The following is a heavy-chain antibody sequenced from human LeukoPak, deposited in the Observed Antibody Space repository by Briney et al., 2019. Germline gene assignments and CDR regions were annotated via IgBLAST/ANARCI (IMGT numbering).Heavy chain of an antibody. CDR2: INPNSGGT. Sequence: ASVKVSCKASGYTFTGYYMHWVRQAPGQGLEWMGWINPNSGGTNYAQQFQGRVTMTRDTSISTAYMELSRLRSDDTAVYYCARDLTQLVPAANLFDYWGQGTLVTVSS. CDR3: ARDLTQLVPAANLFDY. V-gene: IGHV1-2*02. D-gene: IGHD2-2*01. J-gene: IGHJ4*02. CDR1: GYTFTGYY.